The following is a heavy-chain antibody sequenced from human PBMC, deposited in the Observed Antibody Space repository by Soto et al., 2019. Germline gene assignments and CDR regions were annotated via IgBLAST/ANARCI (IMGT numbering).Heavy chain of an antibody. CDR3: MKDCMYSNDRYCGLEAPDS. Sequence: PWGYRGVSWVPSVFSFSKYAMTRVRQYTEKGLDWVSTISGRTDETYYAESVKGRFTIARDNSKNTLYLQKNSLRSEDTAVYYCMKDCMYSNDRYCGLEAPDSWGRAALVTVSS. V-gene: IGHV3-23*01. CDR2: ISGRTDET. J-gene: IGHJ4*02. D-gene: IGHD6-19*01. CDR1: VFSFSKYA.